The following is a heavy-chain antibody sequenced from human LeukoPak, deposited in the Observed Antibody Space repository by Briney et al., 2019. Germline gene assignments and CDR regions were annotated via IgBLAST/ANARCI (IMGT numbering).Heavy chain of an antibody. CDR2: IYSGGST. CDR3: ARLEEDYDILTGYYPRPDYGMDV. J-gene: IGHJ6*02. D-gene: IGHD3-9*01. CDR1: GFTVSSNY. Sequence: GGSLRLSCAASGFTVSSNYMSWVRQAPGKGLEWVSVIYSGGSTYYADSVKGRFTISRDNSKNTLYLQMNSLRAEDTAVYYCARLEEDYDILTGYYPRPDYGMDVWGQGTTVTVSS. V-gene: IGHV3-53*01.